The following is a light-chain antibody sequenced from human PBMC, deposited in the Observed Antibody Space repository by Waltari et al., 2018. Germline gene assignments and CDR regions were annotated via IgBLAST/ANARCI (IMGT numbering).Light chain of an antibody. CDR3: QQYGSSPRT. V-gene: IGKV3-20*01. CDR1: QTVGSTY. J-gene: IGKJ2*01. CDR2: AAS. Sequence: EIVLTQSPGTLSLSPGEGATLSCRASQTVGSTYLAWYQQKPGQAPRLLIYAASVRATGIPDRFSGSGSGTDFTLTITRLEPEDFAVYYCQQYGSSPRTFGQGTKVEIK.